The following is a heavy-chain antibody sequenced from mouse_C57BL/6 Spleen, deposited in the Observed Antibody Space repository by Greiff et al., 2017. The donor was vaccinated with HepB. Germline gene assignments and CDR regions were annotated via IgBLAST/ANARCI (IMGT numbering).Heavy chain of an antibody. V-gene: IGHV5-6*01. CDR2: ISSGGSYT. D-gene: IGHD1-1*01. CDR3: ARQGYYGSSYDYFDY. Sequence: EVQGVESGGDLVKPGGSLKLSCAASGFTFSSYGMSWVRQTPDKRLEWVATISSGGSYTYYPDSVKGRFTISRDNAKNTLYLQMSSLKSEDTAMYYCARQGYYGSSYDYFDYWGQGTTLTVSS. CDR1: GFTFSSYG. J-gene: IGHJ2*01.